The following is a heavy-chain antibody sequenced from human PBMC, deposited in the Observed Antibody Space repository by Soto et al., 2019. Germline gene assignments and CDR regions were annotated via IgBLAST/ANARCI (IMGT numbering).Heavy chain of an antibody. D-gene: IGHD3-22*01. CDR2: ISWNSGSI. CDR1: GFTFDDYA. Sequence: GGSLRLSCAASGFTFDDYARHWAGQAPGKGLEWVSGISWNSGSIGYADFVKGRFTISRNNAKNTLYLQINSLRAENTALYYCANTQIYYYYDSSGSSYFDYWGQGTLVTVSS. CDR3: ANTQIYYYYDSSGSSYFDY. V-gene: IGHV3-9*01. J-gene: IGHJ4*02.